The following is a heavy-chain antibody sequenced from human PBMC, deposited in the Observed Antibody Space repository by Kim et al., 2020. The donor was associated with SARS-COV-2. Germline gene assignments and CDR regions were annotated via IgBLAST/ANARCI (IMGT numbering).Heavy chain of an antibody. Sequence: DSGKGRFTMSRDNTKYTLYLQMNSLRAEDTAVYYCAKARSAYYAYGLDVWGQGTTVTVSS. J-gene: IGHJ6*02. V-gene: IGHV3-30*02. CDR3: AKARSAYYAYGLDV. D-gene: IGHD1-26*01.